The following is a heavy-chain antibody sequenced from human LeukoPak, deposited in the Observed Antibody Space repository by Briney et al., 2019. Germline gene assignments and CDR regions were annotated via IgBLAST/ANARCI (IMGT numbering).Heavy chain of an antibody. CDR1: GFTFSSYS. CDR3: ARDDIAVAGRVVDY. CDR2: ISKSSTYI. D-gene: IGHD6-19*01. Sequence: GGSLRLSCAASGFTFSSYSMNWVRQAPGKGLEWVSSISKSSTYIYYADSVKGRFTISRDNAKNSLYLQMNSLRAEDTAVYYCARDDIAVAGRVVDYWGQGTQVTASS. V-gene: IGHV3-21*01. J-gene: IGHJ4*02.